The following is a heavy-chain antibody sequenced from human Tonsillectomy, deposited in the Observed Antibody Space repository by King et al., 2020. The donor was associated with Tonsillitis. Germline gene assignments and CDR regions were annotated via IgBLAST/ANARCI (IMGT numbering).Heavy chain of an antibody. J-gene: IGHJ4*02. Sequence: VQLQESGPGLVKPSQTLSLTCTVSGDSISSSSFYWSWIRQPAGKGLEWIGRIYTSGSTNYNPSLKSRVTMSVDTSKNQFSLKLSSVTAADTAVYYCARGYDFGRGIDYWGQGTLVTVSS. CDR3: ARGYDFGRGIDY. CDR1: GDSISSSSFY. CDR2: IYTSGST. D-gene: IGHD3-3*01. V-gene: IGHV4-61*02.